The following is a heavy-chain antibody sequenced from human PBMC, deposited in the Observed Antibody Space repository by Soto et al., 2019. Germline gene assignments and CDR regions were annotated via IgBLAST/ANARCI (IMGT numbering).Heavy chain of an antibody. CDR2: IWYDGSNK. CDR3: ARTLGHYGMDV. V-gene: IGHV3-33*01. Sequence: QVQLVESGGGVVQPGRSLRLSCAASGFTFSSYGMHWVRQAPGKGLEWVAVIWYDGSNKYYADSVKGRFTISRDNSKNTLYLQMNSLRAEDTAVYYCARTLGHYGMDVWGQGTTVTVSS. J-gene: IGHJ6*02. CDR1: GFTFSSYG. D-gene: IGHD1-26*01.